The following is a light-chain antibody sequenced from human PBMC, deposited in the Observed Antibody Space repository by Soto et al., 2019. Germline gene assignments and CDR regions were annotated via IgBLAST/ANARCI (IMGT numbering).Light chain of an antibody. CDR1: QSISSW. V-gene: IGKV1-5*03. Sequence: DIQMTQSPSTLSASVGDRVTITCRASQSISSWLAWYQQKPGTAPKLLIYKASSLQSGVPSKFSGSGSDTDFTLTISSLQPEDFANYYCLQDYNYPLTFGGGTKVDIK. CDR2: KAS. J-gene: IGKJ4*01. CDR3: LQDYNYPLT.